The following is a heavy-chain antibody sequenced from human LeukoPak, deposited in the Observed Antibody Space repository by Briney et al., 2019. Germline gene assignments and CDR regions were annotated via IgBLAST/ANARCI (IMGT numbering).Heavy chain of an antibody. D-gene: IGHD5-18*01. Sequence: PGGSLRLSCSASGFTFSSYWMSWVRQAPGKGLEWVANIKQDGSEKYYVDSVKGRLTISRDNAKNSLSLEMNSLRGEDTAVYYCARGDTALGPNFDYWGQGTLVTVSS. V-gene: IGHV3-7*01. CDR1: GFTFSSYW. J-gene: IGHJ4*02. CDR3: ARGDTALGPNFDY. CDR2: IKQDGSEK.